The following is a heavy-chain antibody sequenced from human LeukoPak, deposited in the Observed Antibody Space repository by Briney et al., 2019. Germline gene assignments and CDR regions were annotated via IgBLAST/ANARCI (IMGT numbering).Heavy chain of an antibody. CDR2: INPNSGGT. V-gene: IGHV1-2*04. Sequence: ASVKVSCKASGYTFTGYYMHWVRQAPGQGLEWMGWINPNSGGTNYAQKFQGWVTMTRGTSISTAYMELSRLRSDDTAVYYCARDAQGGYSSGWYLDVWGQGTTVTVSS. D-gene: IGHD6-19*01. J-gene: IGHJ6*02. CDR3: ARDAQGGYSSGWYLDV. CDR1: GYTFTGYY.